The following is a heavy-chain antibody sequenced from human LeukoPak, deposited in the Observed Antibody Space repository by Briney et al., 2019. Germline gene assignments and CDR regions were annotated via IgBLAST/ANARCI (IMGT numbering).Heavy chain of an antibody. CDR1: GYTFTGYY. J-gene: IGHJ4*02. CDR3: AREWELRHFDY. V-gene: IGHV1-18*04. CDR2: ISAYNGNT. D-gene: IGHD1-26*01. Sequence: ASVKVSCKASGYTFTGYYMHWVRQAPGQGLEWMGWISAYNGNTNYAQKLQGRVTMTTDTSTSTAYMELRSLRSDDTAVYYCAREWELRHFDYWGQGTLVTVSS.